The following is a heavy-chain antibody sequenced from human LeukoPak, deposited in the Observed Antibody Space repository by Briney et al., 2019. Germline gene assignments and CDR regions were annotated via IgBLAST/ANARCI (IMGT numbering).Heavy chain of an antibody. J-gene: IGHJ4*02. D-gene: IGHD3-10*01. CDR1: GGSISSYY. CDR3: ARDLGSGSYQELDY. V-gene: IGHV4-4*07. CDR2: IQTSGST. Sequence: SETLSLTCTVSGGSISSYYWSWIRQPAGKGLEWIGRIQTSGSTNYIPSLKSRVTISVDKSKSQVSLKLSSVTAADTAVYYCARDLGSGSYQELDYWGQGTLVTVSS.